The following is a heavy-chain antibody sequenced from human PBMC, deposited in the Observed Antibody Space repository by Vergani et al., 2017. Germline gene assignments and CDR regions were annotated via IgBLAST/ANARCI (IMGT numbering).Heavy chain of an antibody. CDR2: IYTSGST. CDR3: ARGERIFDI. D-gene: IGHD1-1*01. Sequence: QVQLQESGPGLVKPSQTLSLTCTVPGGSISSGSSYWSGIRHPAGKGLEWIGRIYTSGSTNYTPSLKSRVTISVDTSKNQFSLTLSSVTAADTAVYYCARGERIFDIWGQGTMVTVSS. J-gene: IGHJ3*02. CDR1: GGSISSGSSY. V-gene: IGHV4-61*02.